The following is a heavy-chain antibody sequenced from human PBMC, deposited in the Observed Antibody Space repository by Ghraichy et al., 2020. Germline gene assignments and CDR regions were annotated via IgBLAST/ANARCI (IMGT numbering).Heavy chain of an antibody. Sequence: GGSLRLSCAASGFTFSSYAMHWVRQAPGKGLEWVAVISYDGSNKYYADSVKGRFTISRDNSKNTLYLQMNSPRDEDTAVYYCARGSRYTSSWYLEYGMDVWGQGSTVTVSS. D-gene: IGHD6-13*01. CDR1: GFTFSSYA. J-gene: IGHJ6*02. CDR2: ISYDGSNK. V-gene: IGHV3-30-3*01. CDR3: ARGSRYTSSWYLEYGMDV.